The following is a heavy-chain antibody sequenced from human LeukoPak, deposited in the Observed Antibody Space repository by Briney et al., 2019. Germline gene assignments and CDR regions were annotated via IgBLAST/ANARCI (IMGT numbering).Heavy chain of an antibody. J-gene: IGHJ4*02. Sequence: SETLSLTCTVSGGSISSSSYYWGWIRQPPGKGLEWIGSIYYSGSTYYNPSLKSRVTISVDTSKNQFSLKLSSVTAADTAVYYCARGLARFHGSASDYWGQGALVTVSS. CDR3: ARGLARFHGSASDY. D-gene: IGHD2-2*03. CDR2: IYYSGST. CDR1: GGSISSSSYY. V-gene: IGHV4-39*01.